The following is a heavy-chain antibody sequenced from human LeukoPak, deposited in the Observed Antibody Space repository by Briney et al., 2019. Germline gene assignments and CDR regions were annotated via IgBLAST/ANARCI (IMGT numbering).Heavy chain of an antibody. CDR2: IYYSGST. CDR3: ARPHSSGYYYYMDV. V-gene: IGHV4-59*08. J-gene: IGHJ6*03. Sequence: PSETLSLTCTVSGGSISSYYWSWIRQPPGKGLEWIGYIYYSGSTNYNPSLKSRITISIDTSKNQFSLKLSSVTAADTAVYYCARPHSSGYYYYMDVWGKGTTVTVSS. D-gene: IGHD3-22*01. CDR1: GGSISSYY.